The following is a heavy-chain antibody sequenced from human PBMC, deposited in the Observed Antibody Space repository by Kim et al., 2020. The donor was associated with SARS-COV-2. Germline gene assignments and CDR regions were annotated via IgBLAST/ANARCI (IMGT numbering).Heavy chain of an antibody. V-gene: IGHV3-20*01. CDR1: GFTFDDYG. CDR2: INWNGGST. CDR3: ARDAGRGYSYGPYDAVDI. Sequence: GGSLRLSCAASGFTFDDYGMSWVRQAPGKGLEWVSGINWNGGSTGYADSVKGRFTISRDNAKNSLYLQMNSLRAEDTALYHCARDAGRGYSYGPYDAVDIWGQGTMVTASS. J-gene: IGHJ3*02. D-gene: IGHD5-18*01.